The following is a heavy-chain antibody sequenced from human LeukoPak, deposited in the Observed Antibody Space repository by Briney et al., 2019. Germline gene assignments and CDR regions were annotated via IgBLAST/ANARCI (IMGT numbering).Heavy chain of an antibody. CDR3: ARAPMVLSSWPSFDY. D-gene: IGHD6-13*01. CDR1: GYTFTSYG. Sequence: GASVKVSCKASGYTFTSYGISWVRQAPGQGLEWMGWISAYNGNTNYAQKLQGRVTMTTDTSTSTVYMELRSLRSDDMAVYYCARAPMVLSSWPSFDYWGQGTLVTVSS. CDR2: ISAYNGNT. V-gene: IGHV1-18*03. J-gene: IGHJ4*02.